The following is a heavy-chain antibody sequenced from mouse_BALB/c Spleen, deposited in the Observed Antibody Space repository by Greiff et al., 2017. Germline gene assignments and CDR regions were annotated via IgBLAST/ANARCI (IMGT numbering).Heavy chain of an antibody. CDR3: ATPYAMDY. J-gene: IGHJ4*01. Sequence: EVQRVESGPGLVKPSQSLSLTCSVTGYSITSGYYWNWIRQFPGNKLEWMGYISYDGSNNYNPSLKNRISITRDTSKNQFFLKLNSVTTEDTATYYCATPYAMDYWGQGTSVTVSS. V-gene: IGHV3-6*02. CDR1: GYSITSGYY. CDR2: ISYDGSN.